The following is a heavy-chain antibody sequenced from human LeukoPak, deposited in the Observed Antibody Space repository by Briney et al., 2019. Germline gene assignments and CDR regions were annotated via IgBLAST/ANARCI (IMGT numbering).Heavy chain of an antibody. CDR2: IYTSGST. Sequence: PSETLSLTCTVSGGSIRSYYWSWIRQPAGKGLEWIGRIYTSGSTNYNPSLKSRVTMSVDTSKNQFSLKLSSVTAADTAVYYCARDLGSYGDYVLDYWGQGTLVTVSS. D-gene: IGHD4-17*01. CDR1: GGSIRSYY. J-gene: IGHJ4*02. V-gene: IGHV4-4*07. CDR3: ARDLGSYGDYVLDY.